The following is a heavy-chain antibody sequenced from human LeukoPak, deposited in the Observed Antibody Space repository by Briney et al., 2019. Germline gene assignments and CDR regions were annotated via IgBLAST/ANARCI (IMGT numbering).Heavy chain of an antibody. D-gene: IGHD3-10*01. CDR2: INHSGSS. CDR1: GGSFSGYY. V-gene: IGHV4-34*01. Sequence: SETLSLTCAVYGGSFSGYYWSWIRQPPGKGLEWIGEINHSGSSNYNPSLKSRVTISVDTSKNQFSLKLSSVTAADTAVYYCARVGVKYGSGRYQSYYMDAWGKGTTVTVSS. J-gene: IGHJ6*03. CDR3: ARVGVKYGSGRYQSYYMDA.